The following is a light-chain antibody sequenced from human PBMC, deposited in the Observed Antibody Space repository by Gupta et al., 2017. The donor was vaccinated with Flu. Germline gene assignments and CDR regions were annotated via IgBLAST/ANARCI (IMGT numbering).Light chain of an antibody. V-gene: IGLV1-44*01. CDR1: RSNIGSNT. CDR2: SDN. Sequence: SALTHPPPASGTHGQWFTISCSGSRSNIGSNTVTWYQPVPGTAPKLLMYSDNQWPSGVPDRFSGSKSGTSASLAISGLQSEDEAYYYCSAWDDSLNGYVFGTGTTVTVL. CDR3: SAWDDSLNGYV. J-gene: IGLJ1*01.